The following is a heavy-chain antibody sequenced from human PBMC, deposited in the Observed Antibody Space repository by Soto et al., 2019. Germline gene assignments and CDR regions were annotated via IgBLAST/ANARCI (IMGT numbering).Heavy chain of an antibody. CDR3: AREYSSSSGFDY. CDR2: IWYDGSTK. Sequence: GGSLRLSWAASGSTFSSYGMHWDRQAPGKGLEWVPVIWYDGSTKYYADSVKRRFTISRDNSKNTLYLQMNSLRAEDTAVYYCAREYSSSSGFDYWGQGTLVTVSS. J-gene: IGHJ4*02. V-gene: IGHV3-33*01. CDR1: GSTFSSYG. D-gene: IGHD6-6*01.